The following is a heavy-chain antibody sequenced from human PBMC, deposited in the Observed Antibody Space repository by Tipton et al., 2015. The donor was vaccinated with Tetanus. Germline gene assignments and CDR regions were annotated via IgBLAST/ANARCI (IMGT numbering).Heavy chain of an antibody. J-gene: IGHJ4*02. CDR1: GGSISSYY. V-gene: IGHV4-4*07. CDR2: IYTSGST. Sequence: TLSLTCTVSGGSISSYYWSWIRQPAGKGLEWIGRIYTSGSTNYNPSLKSRVTISLDTSKNQFPLRLTSATAADTAVYYCARDIEEVGATKYFDYWGQGTLVTVSS. CDR3: ARDIEEVGATKYFDY. D-gene: IGHD1-26*01.